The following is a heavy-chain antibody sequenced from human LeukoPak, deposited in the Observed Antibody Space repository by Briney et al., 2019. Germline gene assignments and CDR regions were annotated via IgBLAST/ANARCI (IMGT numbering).Heavy chain of an antibody. CDR3: ASLMTTTHYYYMDV. CDR2: IFSGESA. CDR1: GLSVSSKY. Sequence: GGSLRLSCAASGLSVSSKYMSWVRQAPRKGLEWVSGIFSGESAYHADSVKGRFTISRDNSKNTLYLQMNSLRPEGTAVYFCASLMTTTHYYYMDVWGQGTTVTVSS. J-gene: IGHJ6*03. D-gene: IGHD1-1*01. V-gene: IGHV3-53*01.